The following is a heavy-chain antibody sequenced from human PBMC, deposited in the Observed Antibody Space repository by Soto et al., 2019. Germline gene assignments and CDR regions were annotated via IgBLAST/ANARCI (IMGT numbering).Heavy chain of an antibody. D-gene: IGHD2-21*01. CDR1: GFTFSSYS. Sequence: EVQLVESGGGLVKPGGSLRLSCAASGFTFSSYSMNWVRQAPGKGLEWVSSISSSSSYIYYADSVKGRFTISRDNAKNSLYLQMNSLRAEDTAVYYCARGFRLVNAFDIWGQGTMVTVSS. CDR3: ARGFRLVNAFDI. V-gene: IGHV3-21*01. J-gene: IGHJ3*02. CDR2: ISSSSSYI.